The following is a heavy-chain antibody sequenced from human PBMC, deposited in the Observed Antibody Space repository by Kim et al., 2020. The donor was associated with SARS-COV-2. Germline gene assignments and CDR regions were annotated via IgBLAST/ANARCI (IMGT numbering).Heavy chain of an antibody. CDR1: GFTFSSYP. CDR2: IYSGGSST. Sequence: GGSLRLSCAASGFTFSSYPMSWAPQAPGKGLGWVSVIYSGGSSTYYADSVKGRFTTPRDNSKTTPSRQMNSLRAEDTAVTYCPKAEWPTAGRLDYLGPG. D-gene: IGHD6-13*01. J-gene: IGHJ4*02. V-gene: IGHV3-23*03. CDR3: PKAEWPTAGRLDY.